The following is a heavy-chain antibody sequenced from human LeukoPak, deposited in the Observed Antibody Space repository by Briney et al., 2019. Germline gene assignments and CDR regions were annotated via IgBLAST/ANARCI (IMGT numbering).Heavy chain of an antibody. CDR2: INPNSGGT. V-gene: IGHV1-2*02. CDR1: GYTFTGYY. CDR3: ARDLGRYYDSSGYYYVMVHAFDI. Sequence: ASVKVSCKASGYTFTGYYMHWVRQAPGQGLEWMGWINPNSGGTNYAQKFQGRVTMTRDTSISTAYMELSRLRSDDTAVYYCARDLGRYYDSSGYYYVMVHAFDIWGQGTMVTVSS. D-gene: IGHD3-22*01. J-gene: IGHJ3*02.